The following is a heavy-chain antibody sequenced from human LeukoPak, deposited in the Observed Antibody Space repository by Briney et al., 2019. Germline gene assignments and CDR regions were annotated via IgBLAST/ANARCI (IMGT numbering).Heavy chain of an antibody. CDR1: GFNVGTYA. CDR2: INTGETT. CDR3: AKGSFDV. J-gene: IGHJ3*01. V-gene: IGHV3-23*01. Sequence: GGSLRLSCAASGFNVGTYAMSWVRQAPGRGLEWVSCINTGETTFYADSVKGRFTISRDDSNLYLHMTSLRDEDTALYYCAKGSFDVWGQGTVVIVSS.